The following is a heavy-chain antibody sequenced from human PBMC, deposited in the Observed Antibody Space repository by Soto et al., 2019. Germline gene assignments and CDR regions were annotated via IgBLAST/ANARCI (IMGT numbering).Heavy chain of an antibody. CDR3: ARGLDFQHDFWRKNWFDP. V-gene: IGHV4-34*02. CDR1: VGSFSGYY. CDR2: INHRGNT. J-gene: IGHJ5*02. D-gene: IGHD3-3*01. Sequence: QLQLQQWGAGLLKPSETLSLTCAVYVGSFSGYYWGWIRQPPGKGLEWIGEINHRGNTNYNPSLKSRVTISVDTSKNQFSLKLSSVTAADTAVYYCARGLDFQHDFWRKNWFDPWGQETLVTVSS.